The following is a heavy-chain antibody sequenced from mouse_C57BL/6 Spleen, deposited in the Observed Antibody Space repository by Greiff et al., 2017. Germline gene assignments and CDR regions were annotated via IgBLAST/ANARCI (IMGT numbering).Heavy chain of an antibody. J-gene: IGHJ2*01. CDR1: GYTFTSYW. CDR2: INPSNGGT. D-gene: IGHD1-2*01. Sequence: QVQLQQPGTELVKPGASVKLSCKASGYTFTSYWMHWVKQRPGQGLEWIGNINPSNGGTNYNEKFKSKATLTVDKSSSTAYMQLSSLTSEDSAVYDCARSAFTTAPRDYWGQGTTLTVSS. CDR3: ARSAFTTAPRDY. V-gene: IGHV1-53*01.